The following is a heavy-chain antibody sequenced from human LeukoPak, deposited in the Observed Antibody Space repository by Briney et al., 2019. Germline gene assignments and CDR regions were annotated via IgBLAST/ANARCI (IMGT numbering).Heavy chain of an antibody. J-gene: IGHJ3*02. V-gene: IGHV6-1*01. CDR1: GDSVSGNSVA. CDR2: TYYRSKWNS. CDR3: ARDRDWESPRESFDT. D-gene: IGHD3-9*01. Sequence: SQPLSLTCAISGDSVSGNSVAWNWIRQSPSRGLEWLGRTYYRSKWNSDYAVFVKSRISIKADTSKNQFSLQLNSVTPEDTAVYYCARDRDWESPRESFDTWGQGTTVIVSS.